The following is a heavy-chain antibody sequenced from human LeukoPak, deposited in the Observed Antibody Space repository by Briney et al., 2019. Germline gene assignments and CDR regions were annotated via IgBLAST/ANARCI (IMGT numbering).Heavy chain of an antibody. CDR2: ISSSGGST. D-gene: IGHD3-10*02. V-gene: IGHV3-23*01. J-gene: IGHJ4*02. CDR1: GFTFSSYA. CDR3: AKVVRGVIRGFDY. Sequence: GGSLRLSCAASGFTFSSYAMSWVRQAPGKGLEWVSAISSSGGSTYYADSVKGRFTISRDNSKNTLYLQMNSLRAEDTAVYYCAKVVRGVIRGFDYWGQGTLVTVSS.